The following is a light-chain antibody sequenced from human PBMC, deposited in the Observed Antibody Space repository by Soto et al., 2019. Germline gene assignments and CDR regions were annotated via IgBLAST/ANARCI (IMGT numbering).Light chain of an antibody. Sequence: GDRVTITCRAIQGIRSYLAWYQQRPGKAPELLIYGASTLRPGGASRFSGSGSGTEFTLTISSLQPEDFATYFCQQLNTFPPFFTFGPGTKVDIK. J-gene: IGKJ3*01. V-gene: IGKV1-9*01. CDR3: QQLNTFPPFFT. CDR1: QGIRSY. CDR2: GAS.